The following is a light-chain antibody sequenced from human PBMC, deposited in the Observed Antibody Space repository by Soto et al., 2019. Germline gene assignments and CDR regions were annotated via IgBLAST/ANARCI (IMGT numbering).Light chain of an antibody. Sequence: DIQMTQSPSTLSASVGDRVTITCRASQSISSWLAWYQQKPGKAPKLLIYDASSLESGVPSRFSGSGSGTEFTLTISSLQSEDFAIYYCQHYNNWPPWTFGQGTKVDIK. CDR1: QSISSW. V-gene: IGKV1-5*01. CDR3: QHYNNWPPWT. J-gene: IGKJ1*01. CDR2: DAS.